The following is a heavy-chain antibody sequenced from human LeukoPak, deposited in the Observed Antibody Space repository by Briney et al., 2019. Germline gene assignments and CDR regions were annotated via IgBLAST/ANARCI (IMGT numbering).Heavy chain of an antibody. CDR1: GFTVSTNY. CDR2: IYSGGNT. D-gene: IGHD6-13*01. Sequence: PGGSLRLSCVVSGFTVSTNYMSWVRQAPGKGLEWVSVIYSGGNTYYADSVKGRFIISRDNSKNSLYLQMNSLRAEDTAVYYCARIGAGSSRDYWGQGTLVTVSS. V-gene: IGHV3-66*01. J-gene: IGHJ4*02. CDR3: ARIGAGSSRDY.